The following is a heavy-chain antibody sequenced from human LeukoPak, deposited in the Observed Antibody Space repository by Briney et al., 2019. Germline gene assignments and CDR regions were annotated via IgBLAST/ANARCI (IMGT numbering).Heavy chain of an antibody. CDR2: INPNSGGT. CDR3: ARVVAGNWFDP. Sequence: GASAKVSCKASGYTFTGYYMHWVRQAPGQGLEWMGWINPNSGGTNYAQKFQGRVTMTRDTSITTAYMELSRLRSDDTAVYYCARVVAGNWFDPWGQGTLLTVSS. V-gene: IGHV1-2*02. CDR1: GYTFTGYY. D-gene: IGHD6-19*01. J-gene: IGHJ5*02.